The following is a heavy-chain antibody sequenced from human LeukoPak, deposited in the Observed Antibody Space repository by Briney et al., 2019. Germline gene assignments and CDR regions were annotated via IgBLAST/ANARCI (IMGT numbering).Heavy chain of an antibody. CDR3: AAGTAADF. V-gene: IGHV3-48*01. J-gene: IGHJ4*02. D-gene: IGHD6-13*01. CDR1: GFTFSNSG. CDR2: ISSGSTTI. Sequence: GGSLRLSCAVSGFTFSNSGLHWVRQAPGKGLEWVSYISSGSTTIYSADSVKGRFTISRDNAKNSLYLQMNSLRLEDTAVYYCAAGTAADFWGQGTLVTVSS.